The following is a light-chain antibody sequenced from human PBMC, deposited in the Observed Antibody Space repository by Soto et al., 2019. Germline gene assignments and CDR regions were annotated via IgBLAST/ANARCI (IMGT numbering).Light chain of an antibody. Sequence: ENVFTQAPATLSLSPGERATLSCRASQSVSSYLAWYQQKPGQAPRLLIYDASNRATGIPARFSGSGSGTDFTLTISSLEPEDFAVYYCQQRSNWPPITFGQGTRLEI. CDR1: QSVSSY. CDR2: DAS. V-gene: IGKV3-11*01. J-gene: IGKJ5*01. CDR3: QQRSNWPPIT.